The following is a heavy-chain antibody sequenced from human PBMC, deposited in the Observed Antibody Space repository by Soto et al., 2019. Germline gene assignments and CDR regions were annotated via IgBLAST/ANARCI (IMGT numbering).Heavy chain of an antibody. Sequence: GGSLRLSCTVSGFTFRDYYMTWIRQAPGKGLEWVSYISGRSSETYYADSVKGRFTISRDNAKNSLYLQMNDLRAEDTAVYYCARAPYTIFGVATYYYHYAMDSWGQGTTVTVSS. V-gene: IGHV3-11*06. J-gene: IGHJ6*02. D-gene: IGHD3-3*01. CDR2: ISGRSSET. CDR3: ARAPYTIFGVATYYYHYAMDS. CDR1: GFTFRDYY.